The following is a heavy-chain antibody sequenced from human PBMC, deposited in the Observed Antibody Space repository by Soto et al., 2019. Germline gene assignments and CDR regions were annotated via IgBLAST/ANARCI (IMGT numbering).Heavy chain of an antibody. CDR3: ATARRGTVSLLTA. D-gene: IGHD3-16*01. V-gene: IGHV1-58*01. J-gene: IGHJ5*01. CDR2: LVVGSGDT. CDR1: GFTFSTSA. Sequence: ASVKVSCKASGFTFSTSAVQWVRQARGQRLEWVGWLVVGSGDTNYAQKFQERVTITRDMSTRTAYLELSSLRSEDTGVYYCATARRGTVSLLTAWGQGTLVTVSS.